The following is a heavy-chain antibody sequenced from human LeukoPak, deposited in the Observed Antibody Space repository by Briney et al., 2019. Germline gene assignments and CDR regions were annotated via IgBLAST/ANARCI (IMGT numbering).Heavy chain of an antibody. CDR1: GFTVRNTY. V-gene: IGHV3-66*01. Sequence: GGSLRLSCAASGFTVRNTYVNWVRQAPGKGLEWVSVIYSGGGTYYADSVKGRFTISRDNSKNTLYLQMNSLRAEDTAVYYCVRDDRRYGDYGYFDYWGQGTLVTVSS. D-gene: IGHD4-17*01. CDR3: VRDDRRYGDYGYFDY. CDR2: IYSGGGT. J-gene: IGHJ4*02.